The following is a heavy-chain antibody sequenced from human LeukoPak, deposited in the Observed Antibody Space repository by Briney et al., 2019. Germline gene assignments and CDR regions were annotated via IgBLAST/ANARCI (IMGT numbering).Heavy chain of an antibody. D-gene: IGHD4/OR15-4a*01. Sequence: NPSETLSLTCTVSGGSISSYYWSWIRQPPGKGLEWIGYIYYSGSTNYNPSLKSRVTISVDTSKNQFSLKLSSVTAADTAVYYCARGPYISDSGHHDAFDIWGQGTMVTVSS. CDR2: IYYSGST. J-gene: IGHJ3*02. CDR1: GGSISSYY. CDR3: ARGPYISDSGHHDAFDI. V-gene: IGHV4-59*01.